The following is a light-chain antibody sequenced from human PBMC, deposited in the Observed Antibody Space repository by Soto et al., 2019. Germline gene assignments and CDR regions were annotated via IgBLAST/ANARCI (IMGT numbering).Light chain of an antibody. CDR3: GSHGGRSALWV. V-gene: IGLV2-14*01. J-gene: IGLJ1*01. CDR1: SSDFGGYDH. Sequence: QSALTQPASVSGSPGQSITISCTGTSSDFGGYDHVSWYQQQPGKAPKVLIYEVSNRPSGVSNRFSGSKSGNTASLTISGLQAEDEADYYCGSHGGRSALWVFGSGTKVTVL. CDR2: EVS.